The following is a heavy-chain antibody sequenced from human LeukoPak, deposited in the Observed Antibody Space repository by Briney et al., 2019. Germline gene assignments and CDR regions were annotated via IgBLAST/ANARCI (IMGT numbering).Heavy chain of an antibody. D-gene: IGHD2-15*01. CDR3: ARDPITPFFVEGVVAATPYFDY. V-gene: IGHV1-69*05. Sequence: GASVKVSCKASGGTFSSYAISWVRQAPGQGLEWMGGIITIFGTANYAQKFQGRVTITTDESTSTAYMELSSLRSEDTAVYYCARDPITPFFVEGVVAATPYFDYWGQGTLVTVSS. J-gene: IGHJ4*02. CDR2: IITIFGTA. CDR1: GGTFSSYA.